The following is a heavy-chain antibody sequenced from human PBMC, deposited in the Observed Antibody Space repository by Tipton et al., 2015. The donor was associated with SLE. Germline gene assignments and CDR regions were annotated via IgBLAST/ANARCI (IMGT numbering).Heavy chain of an antibody. CDR3: ARRGLGVGAPYYYYGMDV. J-gene: IGHJ6*02. V-gene: IGHV3-7*03. D-gene: IGHD1-26*01. Sequence: SLRLSCAASGFTFSSYAMNWVRQAPGKGLEWVVNIKQDGSEKYYVDSVKGRFTISRDDAKNSLYPQMNSLRAEDTAVYYCARRGLGVGAPYYYYGMDVWGQGTTVTVSS. CDR2: IKQDGSEK. CDR1: GFTFSSYA.